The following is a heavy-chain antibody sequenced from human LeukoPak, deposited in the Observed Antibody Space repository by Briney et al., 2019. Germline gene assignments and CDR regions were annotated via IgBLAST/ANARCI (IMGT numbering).Heavy chain of an antibody. J-gene: IGHJ4*02. Sequence: SETLSLTCAVYGESFSGYYWSWIRQPPGKGLEWIGEINHSGSTNYNPSLKSRVTISVDTSKNQFSLKLSSVTAADTAVYYCARQDATYFDYWGQGTLVTVSS. CDR3: ARQDATYFDY. V-gene: IGHV4-34*01. CDR2: INHSGST. CDR1: GESFSGYY. D-gene: IGHD2-15*01.